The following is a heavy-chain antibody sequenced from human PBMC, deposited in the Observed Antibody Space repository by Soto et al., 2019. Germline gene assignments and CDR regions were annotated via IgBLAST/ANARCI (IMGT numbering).Heavy chain of an antibody. D-gene: IGHD2-15*01. CDR1: GFTFSSYG. J-gene: IGHJ4*02. Sequence: QVQLVESGGGVVQPGRSLRLSCAASGFTFSSYGMHWVRQAPGKGLEWVAVIWYDGSNKYYADSVKGRFTISRDNSKNTLYLQMNSLRAADTAVYYCARDILSYPPTHFDYWGQGTLVTVSS. CDR3: ARDILSYPPTHFDY. CDR2: IWYDGSNK. V-gene: IGHV3-33*01.